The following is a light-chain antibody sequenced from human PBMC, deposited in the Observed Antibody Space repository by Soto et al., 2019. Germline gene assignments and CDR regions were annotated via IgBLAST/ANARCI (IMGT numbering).Light chain of an antibody. J-gene: IGKJ1*01. V-gene: IGKV1-5*01. CDR3: QQYNSYS. CDR1: QTISSW. CDR2: HAS. Sequence: IQVTQSPSSLSASVGDRVTITCRASQTISSWLAWYQQNPGKAPKLLIYHASTLESGVPSRFSGSGSGTEFTLTISSLQPDDFATYYCQQYNSYSFGQGTKADI.